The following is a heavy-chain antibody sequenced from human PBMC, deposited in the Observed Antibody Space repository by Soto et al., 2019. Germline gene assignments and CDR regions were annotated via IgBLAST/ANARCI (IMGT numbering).Heavy chain of an antibody. CDR2: ISGTGIST. Sequence: PGASLRLSCAASGFTFRSYAMSWVRQAPGKGLEWVSHISGTGISTHYADSVKGRFTVPRDNSKNTLYLQMNSLRAEDTAVYNCAKEPVGPDWYFDLWGRGTLVTVSS. V-gene: IGHV3-23*01. J-gene: IGHJ2*01. CDR1: GFTFRSYA. CDR3: AKEPVGPDWYFDL.